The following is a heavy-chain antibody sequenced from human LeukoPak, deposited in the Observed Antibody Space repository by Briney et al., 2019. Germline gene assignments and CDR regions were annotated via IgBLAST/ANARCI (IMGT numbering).Heavy chain of an antibody. J-gene: IGHJ4*02. CDR1: GYTFTGHY. Sequence: ASVTVSCKASGYTFTGHYMHWVRQAPRQGLEWMGWINPNSGDTHYAQKFQGRVTMTRDTSISTAYMDLSRLRSDDTAVYYCARDFKTLTTYYDNVFDYWGQGTLVTVSS. CDR3: ARDFKTLTTYYDNVFDY. V-gene: IGHV1-2*02. CDR2: INPNSGDT. D-gene: IGHD3-9*01.